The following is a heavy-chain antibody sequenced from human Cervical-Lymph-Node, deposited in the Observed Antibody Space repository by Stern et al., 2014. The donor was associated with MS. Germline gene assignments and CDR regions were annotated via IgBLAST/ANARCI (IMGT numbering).Heavy chain of an antibody. J-gene: IGHJ5*02. CDR1: GFIFSGYY. Sequence: VQLVQSGGGLVKPGGSVRLSCTASGFIFSGYYMNWIRQAPGKGLEWLSFLDSSGTSIYYAESVRSRFRISRDNAKNSLYLQMNGLRAEDSAIYYCVRSRKVAMATSWFDPWGQGTLVTVSS. CDR3: VRSRKVAMATSWFDP. D-gene: IGHD5-18*01. CDR2: LDSSGTSI. V-gene: IGHV3-11*01.